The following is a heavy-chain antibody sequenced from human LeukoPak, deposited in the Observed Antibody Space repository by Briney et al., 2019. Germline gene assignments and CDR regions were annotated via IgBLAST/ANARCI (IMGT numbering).Heavy chain of an antibody. J-gene: IGHJ6*03. D-gene: IGHD7-27*01. V-gene: IGHV3-48*01. CDR1: GFTFSSYS. CDR2: ISSSSSTI. Sequence: RPGGSLRLSCAASGFTFSSYSMNWVRQAPGKGLEWVSYISSSSSTIYYADSVKGRFTISRDNSRNILYLQMNSLRADDTAVYYCAKVSNWGSEWYMDVWGKGTTFTVSS. CDR3: AKVSNWGSEWYMDV.